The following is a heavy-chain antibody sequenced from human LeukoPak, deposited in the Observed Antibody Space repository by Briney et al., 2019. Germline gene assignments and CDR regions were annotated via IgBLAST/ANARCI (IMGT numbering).Heavy chain of an antibody. J-gene: IGHJ4*02. CDR1: GFTFSSYS. D-gene: IGHD3-22*01. V-gene: IGHV3-21*01. CDR2: ISSSSSYI. Sequence: GGSLRLSCAASGFTFSSYSMNWVRQAPGKGLEWVSSISSSSSYIYYADSVKGRFTISRDNAKNSLYLQMNSLRAEDTAVYYCASPPNYDSSGYYYWGQGTLVTVSS. CDR3: ASPPNYDSSGYYY.